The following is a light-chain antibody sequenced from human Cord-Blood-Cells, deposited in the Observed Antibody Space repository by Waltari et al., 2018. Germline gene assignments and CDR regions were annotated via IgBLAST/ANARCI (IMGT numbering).Light chain of an antibody. Sequence: EIVSTQSPGTLSLSPGERATPSCRASQSVSSSYLVWYQQKPGQAPRLLIYGASSRATGIPDRFSGSGSGTDFTLTISRLEPEDFAVYYCQQYGSSPPLTFGGGTKVEIK. V-gene: IGKV3-20*01. CDR1: QSVSSSY. CDR2: GAS. CDR3: QQYGSSPPLT. J-gene: IGKJ4*01.